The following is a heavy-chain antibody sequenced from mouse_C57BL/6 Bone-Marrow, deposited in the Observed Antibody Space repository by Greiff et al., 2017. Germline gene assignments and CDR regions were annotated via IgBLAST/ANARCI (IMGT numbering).Heavy chain of an antibody. V-gene: IGHV1-15*01. CDR3: TRGASPGTWSYFDV. CDR2: IDPETGGT. Sequence: QVQLQQSGAELVRPGASVTLSCKASGYTFTDYEMHWVKQTPVHGLEWIGAIDPETGGTAYNQKFKGKAILTADKSSSTAYMELRSLTSEDSAVYYCTRGASPGTWSYFDVWGTGTTVTVSS. D-gene: IGHD4-1*01. CDR1: GYTFTDYE. J-gene: IGHJ1*03.